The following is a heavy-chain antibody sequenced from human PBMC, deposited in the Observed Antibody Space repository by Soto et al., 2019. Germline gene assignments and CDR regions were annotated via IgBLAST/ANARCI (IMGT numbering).Heavy chain of an antibody. CDR2: ISWDGYGT. J-gene: IGHJ4*02. D-gene: IGHD4-4*01. CDR3: AKDPSNYEYYFDY. V-gene: IGHV3-43*01. Sequence: GGSLRLSCAASGFTFDDYTMHWVRQAPGKGMEWVSLISWDGYGTYYADSVRGRFTISRDNSKNSLYLQMNSLRTEDTALYYCAKDPSNYEYYFDYWGQGTLVTVSS. CDR1: GFTFDDYT.